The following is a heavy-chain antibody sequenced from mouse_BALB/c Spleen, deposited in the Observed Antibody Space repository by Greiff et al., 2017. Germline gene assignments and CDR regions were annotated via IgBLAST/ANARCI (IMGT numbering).Heavy chain of an antibody. CDR1: GYAFSSYW. Sequence: QVQLQQSGAELVRPGSSVKISCKASGYAFSSYWMNWVKQRPGQGLEWIGQIYPGDGDTNYNGKFKGKATLTADKSSSTAYMQLSSLTSEDSAVYFCARRGYYGSSPTYFDGWGAGTTVTVSS. D-gene: IGHD1-1*01. CDR3: ARRGYYGSSPTYFDG. V-gene: IGHV1-80*01. CDR2: IYPGDGDT. J-gene: IGHJ1*01.